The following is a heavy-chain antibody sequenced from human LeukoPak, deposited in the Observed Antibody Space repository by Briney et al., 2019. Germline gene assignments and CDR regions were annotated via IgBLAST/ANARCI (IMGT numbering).Heavy chain of an antibody. J-gene: IGHJ4*02. V-gene: IGHV1-69*06. D-gene: IGHD1-14*01. CDR1: GGTFSSYA. CDR3: AASRLHSGTIDY. CDR2: IIPIFGTA. Sequence: GASVKVSCKASGGTFSSYAISWVRQAPGQGLEWMGGIIPIFGTANYAQKFQGRVTITADKSTSTAYMELNSLRSEDTAVYYCAASRLHSGTIDYWGQGTLVTVSS.